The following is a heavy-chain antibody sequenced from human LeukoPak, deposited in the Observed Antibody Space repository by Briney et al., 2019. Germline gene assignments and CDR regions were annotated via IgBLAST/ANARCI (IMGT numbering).Heavy chain of an antibody. Sequence: ASVKVSCKASGYTFSIYGVSWVRQAPGQGLEWVAWISAYNGNTNYAQKFQGRVTMTTDTSTTTAYMELRSLRSDDTAVYYCARGGCSYGYMGYFDYWGQGTLVTVSS. D-gene: IGHD5-18*01. CDR1: GYTFSIYG. J-gene: IGHJ4*02. CDR3: ARGGCSYGYMGYFDY. V-gene: IGHV1-18*01. CDR2: ISAYNGNT.